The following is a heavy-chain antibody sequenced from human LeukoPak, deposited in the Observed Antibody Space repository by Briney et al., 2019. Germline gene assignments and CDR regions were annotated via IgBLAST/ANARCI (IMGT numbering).Heavy chain of an antibody. CDR2: IYYSGST. CDR1: GGSISSSSYY. V-gene: IGHV4-39*01. J-gene: IGHJ4*02. CDR3: ARTGIAAAGTTEY. D-gene: IGHD6-13*01. Sequence: TSETLSLTCTVSGGSISSSSYYWGWIRQPPGKGLEWIGSIYYSGSTYYNPSLKSRVTISVDTSKNQFSLKLSSVTAADTAVYYCARTGIAAAGTTEYWGQGTLVTVSS.